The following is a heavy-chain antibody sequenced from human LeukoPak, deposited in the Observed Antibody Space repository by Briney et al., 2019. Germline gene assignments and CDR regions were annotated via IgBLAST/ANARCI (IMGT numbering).Heavy chain of an antibody. Sequence: PSETLSLTCAVYGGSFSGYYWSWIRQRPGEGLEWIGEINHSGSTNYNPSLKSRVTISVDTSKNQFSLKLSSVAAADTAVYYCAREGDSSGDEYWGQGTLVTVSS. V-gene: IGHV4-34*01. J-gene: IGHJ4*02. CDR1: GGSFSGYY. CDR2: INHSGST. D-gene: IGHD3-22*01. CDR3: AREGDSSGDEY.